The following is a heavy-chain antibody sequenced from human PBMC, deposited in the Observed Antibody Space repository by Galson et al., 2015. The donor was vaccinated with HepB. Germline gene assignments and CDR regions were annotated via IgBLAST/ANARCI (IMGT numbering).Heavy chain of an antibody. J-gene: IGHJ6*02. CDR3: ARDYGRNRGYYHYGMDV. CDR2: ISYDGTNK. CDR1: GFPFSTYA. Sequence: SLRLSCAASGFPFSTYAMYWVRQAPGKGLDWVALISYDGTNKYYADSVKGRFTISRAISKNTLYLQMNSLRAEDTAVYYCARDYGRNRGYYHYGMDVWGQGTTVTVSS. D-gene: IGHD1-14*01. V-gene: IGHV3-30-3*01.